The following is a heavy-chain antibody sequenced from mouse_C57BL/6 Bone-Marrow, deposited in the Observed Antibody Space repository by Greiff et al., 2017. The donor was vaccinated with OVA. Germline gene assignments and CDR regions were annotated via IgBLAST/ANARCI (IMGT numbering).Heavy chain of an antibody. Sequence: QVQLQQSGAELVKPGASVKISCKASGYAFSSYWMNWVKQRPGKGLEWIGQIYPGDGDTNYNGKFKGKATLTADKSSSTAYMQLSSLTSEDSAVYFCARSGDYYGSSYVPYSDVWGTGTTVTVSS. CDR2: IYPGDGDT. V-gene: IGHV1-80*01. D-gene: IGHD1-1*01. CDR3: ARSGDYYGSSYVPYSDV. J-gene: IGHJ1*03. CDR1: GYAFSSYW.